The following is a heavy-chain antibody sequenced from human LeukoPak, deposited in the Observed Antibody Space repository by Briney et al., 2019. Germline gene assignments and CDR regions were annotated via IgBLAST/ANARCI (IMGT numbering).Heavy chain of an antibody. V-gene: IGHV4-4*07. J-gene: IGHJ4*02. CDR2: IYTSGST. Sequence: SETLSLTCSVSDDSITMYYWSWIRQPAGKGLEYIGRIYTSGSTNYNPSLKSRVTMSVDTSKSQFSLKLSSVTAADTAVYYCARGPTTVTRAFDYWGQGTLVTVSS. CDR1: DDSITMYY. D-gene: IGHD4-17*01. CDR3: ARGPTTVTRAFDY.